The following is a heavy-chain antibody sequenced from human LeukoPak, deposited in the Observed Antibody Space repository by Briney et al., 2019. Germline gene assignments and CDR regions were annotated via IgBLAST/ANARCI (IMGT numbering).Heavy chain of an antibody. V-gene: IGHV4-59*08. CDR1: GGSISNYY. D-gene: IGHD5-24*01. Sequence: ASETLSLTCTVSGGSISNYYWSWIRQPPGKGLEWIGHIYSTGSTTYSPSLKSRVIMSVDTSKNQFSLKVTSVTAADTAVYYCARHRSDGSYPLDSWGQGALVTVSS. CDR2: IYSTGST. J-gene: IGHJ4*02. CDR3: ARHRSDGSYPLDS.